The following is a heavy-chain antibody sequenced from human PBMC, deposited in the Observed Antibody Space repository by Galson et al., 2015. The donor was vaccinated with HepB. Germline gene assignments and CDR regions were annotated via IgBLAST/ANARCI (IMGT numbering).Heavy chain of an antibody. CDR1: GYTFTGYY. CDR3: ARPPNTHYTPAAGYFDL. J-gene: IGHJ2*01. CDR2: INPNSGGT. V-gene: IGHV1-2*06. Sequence: SVKVSCKASGYTFTGYYMHWVRQAPGQGLEWMGRINPNSGGTNYAQKFQGRVTMTRDTSISTAYMELSRLRSDDTAVYYCARPPNTHYTPAAGYFDLWGRGTLVTVSS. D-gene: IGHD2-2*02.